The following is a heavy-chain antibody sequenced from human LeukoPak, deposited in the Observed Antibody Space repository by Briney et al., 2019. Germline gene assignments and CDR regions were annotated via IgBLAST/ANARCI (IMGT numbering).Heavy chain of an antibody. CDR3: AKDYGYSSSWYDY. V-gene: IGHV3-9*01. J-gene: IGHJ4*02. CDR2: ISWNSASV. D-gene: IGHD6-13*01. Sequence: GRSLRLSCEASGFTFDDYGMHWVRQAPGKGLEWVSTISWNSASVGYVDSVKGRLTISRDNAKKTLYLQMNSLRPEDTALYYCAKDYGYSSSWYDYWGQGTLVTVSS. CDR1: GFTFDDYG.